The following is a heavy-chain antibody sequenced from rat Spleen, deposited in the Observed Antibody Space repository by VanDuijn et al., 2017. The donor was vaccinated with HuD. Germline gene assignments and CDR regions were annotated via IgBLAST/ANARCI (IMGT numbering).Heavy chain of an antibody. CDR2: ITSGGSST. V-gene: IGHV5-25*01. CDR1: GFTFSNYY. Sequence: EVQLVESGGGLVQPGRSMKLSCTASGFTFSNYYMAWVRQAPKKGLEWVATITSGGSSTYYRDSVKGRFTISRDNAKSTLYLQMDSLRSEDTATYYCARGGSFDYWGQGVMVTVSS. J-gene: IGHJ2*01. D-gene: IGHD1-11*01. CDR3: ARGGSFDY.